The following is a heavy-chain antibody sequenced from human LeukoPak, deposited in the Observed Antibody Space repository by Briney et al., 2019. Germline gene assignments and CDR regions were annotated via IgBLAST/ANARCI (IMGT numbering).Heavy chain of an antibody. D-gene: IGHD2-2*01. CDR2: ISWNSVSI. V-gene: IGHV3-9*01. CDR1: GFTFDDYA. J-gene: IGHJ4*02. CDR3: AKDIGSTSWYLGN. Sequence: GGSLRLSRAASGFTFDDYAMHWVRQAPGKGLEWVSGISWNSVSIAYADSVKGRFTISRDNAKNSLYLEMNSLRTDDTALYYCAKDIGSTSWYLGNWGQGTLVTVSS.